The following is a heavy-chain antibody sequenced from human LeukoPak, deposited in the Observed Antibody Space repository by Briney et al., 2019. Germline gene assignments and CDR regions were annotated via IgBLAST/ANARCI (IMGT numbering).Heavy chain of an antibody. CDR3: AKAASSYYGSGVNWFDP. J-gene: IGHJ5*02. Sequence: GGSLRLSCAASGSTFSSYGMHWVRQAPGKGLEWVAVIWYDGSNKYYADSVKGRFTISRDNSKNTLYLQMNSLRAEDTAVYYCAKAASSYYGSGVNWFDPWGQGTLVTVSS. D-gene: IGHD3-10*01. V-gene: IGHV3-33*06. CDR1: GSTFSSYG. CDR2: IWYDGSNK.